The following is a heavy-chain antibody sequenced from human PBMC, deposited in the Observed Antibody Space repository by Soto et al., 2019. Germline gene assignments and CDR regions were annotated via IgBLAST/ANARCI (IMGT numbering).Heavy chain of an antibody. D-gene: IGHD1-26*01. CDR3: AIRRDGSYLDY. J-gene: IGHJ4*02. CDR2: IYYSGRT. Sequence: SETLSLTCTVSGGSINNYYWSWIRQPPGKGLEWIGYIYYSGRTNYNPSLKSRVNISVDTSKNQFSLKLNSVTAADTAVYYCAIRRDGSYLDYWGQGTLVTVS. CDR1: GGSINNYY. V-gene: IGHV4-59*12.